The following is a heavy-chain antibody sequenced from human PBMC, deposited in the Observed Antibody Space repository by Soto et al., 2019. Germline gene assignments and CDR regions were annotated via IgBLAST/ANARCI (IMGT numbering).Heavy chain of an antibody. D-gene: IGHD6-19*01. J-gene: IGHJ6*03. CDR2: IYYGGST. CDR1: GGSVSSDTYY. CDR3: ARTPHSSGWDYYYYYMDV. Sequence: PSETLSLTCTVSGGSVSSDTYYWGWIRQPPGKGLEWIGSIYYGGSTYYNSSLKSRVTISVDTSKNQFSLKLSSVTAADTAVYYCARTPHSSGWDYYYYYMDVWGKGTTVTVSS. V-gene: IGHV4-39*01.